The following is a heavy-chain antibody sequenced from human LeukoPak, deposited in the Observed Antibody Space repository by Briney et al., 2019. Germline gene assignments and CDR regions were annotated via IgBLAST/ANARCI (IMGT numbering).Heavy chain of an antibody. V-gene: IGHV4-61*02. J-gene: IGHJ4*02. CDR3: ARRQDGHDY. CDR1: VNSIANTFYY. CDR2: IYTTGST. Sequence: SETLSLTCTVSVNSIANTFYYWSWLRQPAGKGLEWIGRIYTTGSTDYNPSLKSRVTISLDTSRNQFSLKLSSVTAADTAVYYCARRQDGHDYWGQGTLVTVSS.